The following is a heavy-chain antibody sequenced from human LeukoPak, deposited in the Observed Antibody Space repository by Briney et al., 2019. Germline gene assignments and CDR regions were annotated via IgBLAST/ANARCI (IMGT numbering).Heavy chain of an antibody. CDR1: GGAFSRYA. V-gene: IGHV1-69*05. D-gene: IGHD3-3*01. J-gene: IGHJ4*02. Sequence: GASVKVSCKASGGAFSRYAISWVRQAPGQGLEWMGGIIPIFGTANYAQKFQGRVTITTDESTSTAYMELSSLRSEDTAVYYCARGDFWSENFDYWGQGTLVTVSS. CDR2: IIPIFGTA. CDR3: ARGDFWSENFDY.